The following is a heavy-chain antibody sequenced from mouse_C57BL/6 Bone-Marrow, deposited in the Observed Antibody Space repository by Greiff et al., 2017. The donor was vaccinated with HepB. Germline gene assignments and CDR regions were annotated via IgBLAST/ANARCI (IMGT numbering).Heavy chain of an antibody. Sequence: EVQRVESGGGLVQPKGSLKLSCAASGFTFNTYAMHWVRQAPGKGLEWVARIRSKSSNYATYYADSVKYRFTISRDDSQSMLYLQMNNLKTEDTAMYYCVRDRDSNYGYAMYYWGQGTSVTVSS. CDR3: VRDRDSNYGYAMYY. V-gene: IGHV10-3*01. CDR1: GFTFNTYA. J-gene: IGHJ4*01. D-gene: IGHD2-5*01. CDR2: IRSKSSNYAT.